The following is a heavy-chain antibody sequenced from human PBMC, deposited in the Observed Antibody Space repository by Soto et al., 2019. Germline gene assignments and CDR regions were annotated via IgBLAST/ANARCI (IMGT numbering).Heavy chain of an antibody. D-gene: IGHD6-19*01. J-gene: IGHJ4*02. Sequence: ASVKVSCKASGYTFTSYGISWVRQAPGQGLEWMGWISAYNGNTNYAQELQGRVTMTTDTSTSTAYMELRSLRSDDTAVYYCARAFSGYSSGWYLDYWGQGTLVTVS. CDR1: GYTFTSYG. CDR3: ARAFSGYSSGWYLDY. V-gene: IGHV1-18*01. CDR2: ISAYNGNT.